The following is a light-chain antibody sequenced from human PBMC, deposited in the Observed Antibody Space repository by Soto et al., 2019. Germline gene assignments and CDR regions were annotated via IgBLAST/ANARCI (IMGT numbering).Light chain of an antibody. J-gene: IGLJ1*01. Sequence: QSVLTQPASVSGTPGQWITISCTGTSSEVGGYNYVSWYQQHPGKAPKLMIYDVSNRPSGVSNRFSGSKSGNTASLTISGLQAEDEADYYCSSYTSSSTYVFGTGTKLTVL. CDR3: SSYTSSSTYV. CDR1: SSEVGGYNY. CDR2: DVS. V-gene: IGLV2-14*01.